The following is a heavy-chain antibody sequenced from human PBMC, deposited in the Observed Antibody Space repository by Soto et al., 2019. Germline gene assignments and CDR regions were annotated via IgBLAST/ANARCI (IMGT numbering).Heavy chain of an antibody. CDR2: ISSSSSTI. Sequence: GGSLRLSCAASGFTFSSYSMNWVRQAPGKGLEWVSYISSSSSTIYYADSVKGRFTISRDNAKNSLYLQMNSLRAEDTAVYYCASDPSIAARFDYYYMDVWGKGTTVTVSS. D-gene: IGHD6-6*01. CDR3: ASDPSIAARFDYYYMDV. CDR1: GFTFSSYS. J-gene: IGHJ6*03. V-gene: IGHV3-48*01.